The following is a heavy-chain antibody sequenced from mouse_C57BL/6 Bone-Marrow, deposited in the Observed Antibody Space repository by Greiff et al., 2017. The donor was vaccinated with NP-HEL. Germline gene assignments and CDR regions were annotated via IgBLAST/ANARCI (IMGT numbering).Heavy chain of an antibody. CDR1: GYTFTSYW. V-gene: IGHV1-55*01. Sequence: VQLQQPGAELVKPGASVKMSCKASGYTFTSYWITWVKQRPGQGLEWIGDIYPGSGSTNYNEKFKSKATLTVDTSSSTAYMQLSSLTSEDSAVYYCARGGAFITTVVAPYFDYWGQGTTLTVSS. CDR2: IYPGSGST. CDR3: ARGGAFITTVVAPYFDY. D-gene: IGHD1-1*01. J-gene: IGHJ2*01.